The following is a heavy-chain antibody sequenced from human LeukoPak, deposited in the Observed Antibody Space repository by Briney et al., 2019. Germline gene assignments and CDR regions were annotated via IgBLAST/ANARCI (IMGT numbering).Heavy chain of an antibody. J-gene: IGHJ4*02. Sequence: GGSLRLSCAASGFTVSSNYMSWVRPAPGKGLEWVSVIYSGGSTYYADSVKGRFTISRDNSKNTLYLQMNSLRAEDTAVYYCARGVRYDFWSGAYYFDYWGQGTLVTVSS. V-gene: IGHV3-53*01. CDR1: GFTVSSNY. D-gene: IGHD3-3*01. CDR2: IYSGGST. CDR3: ARGVRYDFWSGAYYFDY.